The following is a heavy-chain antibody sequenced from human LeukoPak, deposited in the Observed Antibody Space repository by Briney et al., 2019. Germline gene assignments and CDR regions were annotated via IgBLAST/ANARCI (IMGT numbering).Heavy chain of an antibody. CDR3: ASTLGLLWFGESDEGIDY. V-gene: IGHV3-48*04. J-gene: IGHJ4*02. D-gene: IGHD3-10*01. CDR2: ISSSSSTI. CDR1: GFTFSSYS. Sequence: GGSLRLSCAASGFTFSSYSMNWVRQAPGKGLEWVSYISSSSSTIYYADSVKGRFTISRDNAKNSLYLQMNSLRAEDTAVYYCASTLGLLWFGESDEGIDYWGQGTLVTVSS.